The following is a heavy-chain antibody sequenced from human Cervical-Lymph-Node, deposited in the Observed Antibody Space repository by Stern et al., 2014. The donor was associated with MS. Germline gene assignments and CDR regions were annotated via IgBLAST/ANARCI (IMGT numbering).Heavy chain of an antibody. V-gene: IGHV3-9*01. CDR1: GFTFDDYA. J-gene: IGHJ4*01. D-gene: IGHD6-6*01. CDR3: VKDVDSSVAVSFDY. CDR2: ISWNSAHV. Sequence: VQLVESGGGLVQPGRSLSLSWAASGFTFDDYAMHWVRHGPEKGLEWVSGISWNSAHVAYADTLTVRITISRDNAKKYLYVTLNSLGAEDSALYYCVKDVDSSVAVSFDYWGHGTLVTVSS.